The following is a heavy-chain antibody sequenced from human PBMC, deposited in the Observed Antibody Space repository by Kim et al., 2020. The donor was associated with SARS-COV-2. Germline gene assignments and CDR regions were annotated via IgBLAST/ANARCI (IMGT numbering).Heavy chain of an antibody. V-gene: IGHV3-23*01. CDR3: AKPGGVGVVVADDAFDI. J-gene: IGHJ3*02. Sequence: VKGRFTISRDNSKNTLYLQMNSLRAEDTAVYYCAKPGGVGVVVADDAFDIWGQGTMVTVSS. D-gene: IGHD3-22*01.